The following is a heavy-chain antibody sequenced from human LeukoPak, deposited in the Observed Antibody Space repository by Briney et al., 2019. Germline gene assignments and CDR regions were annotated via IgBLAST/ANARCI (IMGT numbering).Heavy chain of an antibody. V-gene: IGHV5-51*01. CDR1: GYSFTSYW. CDR3: ARGGDCSSTSCYPFWFDP. Sequence: GESLKISCKGSGYSFTSYWIGWVRQVPGKGLEWMGIIYPGDSDTRYSPSFQGQVTISADKSISTAYLQWSSLKASDTAMYYCARGGDCSSTSCYPFWFDPWGQGTLVTVSS. D-gene: IGHD2-2*01. CDR2: IYPGDSDT. J-gene: IGHJ5*02.